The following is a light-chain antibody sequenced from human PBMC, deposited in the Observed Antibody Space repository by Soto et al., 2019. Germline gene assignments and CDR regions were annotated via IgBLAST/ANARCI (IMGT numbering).Light chain of an antibody. CDR2: TVS. J-gene: IGKJ5*01. CDR1: QTISRY. Sequence: DIQMSQSPSSLSASVGDRVSITCRASQTISRYLNWFQQKPGEAPNLLIYTVSTLQCGVPSRFSGTGSGTDFTLTITNLQPEDFATYYCQQGDDTPLTFGQGTRIDI. CDR3: QQGDDTPLT. V-gene: IGKV1-39*01.